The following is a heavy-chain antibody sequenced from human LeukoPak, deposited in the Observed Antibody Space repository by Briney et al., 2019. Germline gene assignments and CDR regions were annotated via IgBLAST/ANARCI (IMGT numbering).Heavy chain of an antibody. J-gene: IGHJ4*02. V-gene: IGHV3-23*01. D-gene: IGHD6-25*01. CDR3: AKTAERRYYFDY. CDR1: GFTFSSSA. Sequence: GGSLRLSCAASGFTFSSSAISWVRQAPGKGLEWVSAISGSGGSTYYADSVKGRFTISRDNSKNTLYLQMNSLRAEDTAVYYCAKTAERRYYFDYWGQGTLVTVSS. CDR2: ISGSGGST.